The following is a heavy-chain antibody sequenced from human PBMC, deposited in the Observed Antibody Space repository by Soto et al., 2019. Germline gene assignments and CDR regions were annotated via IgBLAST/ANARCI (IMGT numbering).Heavy chain of an antibody. J-gene: IGHJ4*02. D-gene: IGHD3-16*02. CDR2: IIPIFDTP. CDR3: ARSIGSGGVIGGFDY. CDR1: GGTFNMYA. V-gene: IGHV1-69*01. Sequence: QVQLVQSGAEMREPGSAVRVSCKASGGTFNMYAMNWVRQAPGQGLEWMAGIIPIFDTPRYSQQFQGRVTITVDESTSTAYMELTSLRAEDTARYYCARSIGSGGVIGGFDYWGQGTLVTVAS.